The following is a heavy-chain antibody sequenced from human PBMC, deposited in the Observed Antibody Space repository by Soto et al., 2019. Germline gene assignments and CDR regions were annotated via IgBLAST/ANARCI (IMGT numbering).Heavy chain of an antibody. Sequence: EVQLVESGGGLVQPGRSLRLSCAASGFTFDDYAMHWVRQAPGKGLEWVSGISWNSGIIDYADSVKGRFTISRDNAKNSLYMHMNSPRAEDTALYYCAKGYSYGVLEPLGYWGQGTLVTVSS. J-gene: IGHJ4*02. CDR1: GFTFDDYA. CDR3: AKGYSYGVLEPLGY. D-gene: IGHD5-18*01. CDR2: ISWNSGII. V-gene: IGHV3-9*01.